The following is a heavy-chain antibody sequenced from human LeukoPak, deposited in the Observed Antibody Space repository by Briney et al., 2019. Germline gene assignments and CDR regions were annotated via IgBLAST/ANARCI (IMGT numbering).Heavy chain of an antibody. CDR1: GDSISNNNW. CDR2: IFHSGDT. Sequence: SGTLSLTCAVSGDSISNNNWWSWVRQPPGKGLEWIGEIFHSGDTNYKPSLKSRVTISVDKSKNQFSLKLSSVTAADTAVYYCAEAHCGGDCYSGRAFDIWGQGTMVTVSS. CDR3: AEAHCGGDCYSGRAFDI. J-gene: IGHJ3*02. D-gene: IGHD2-21*02. V-gene: IGHV4-4*02.